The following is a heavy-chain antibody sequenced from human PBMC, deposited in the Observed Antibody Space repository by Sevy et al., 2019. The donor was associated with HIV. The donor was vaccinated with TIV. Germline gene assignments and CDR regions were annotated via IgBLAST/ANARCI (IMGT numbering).Heavy chain of an antibody. J-gene: IGHJ4*02. CDR2: ISWNSGSI. V-gene: IGHV3-9*01. D-gene: IGHD3-9*01. Sequence: GGSLRLSCAASGFTFDDYAMHWVRQAPGKGLEWVSGISWNSGSIGYADSVKGRFTIPRDNAKNSLYLQMNSLRAEDTALYYCAKDLPDYDILTGYPGAFDYWGQGTLVTVSS. CDR1: GFTFDDYA. CDR3: AKDLPDYDILTGYPGAFDY.